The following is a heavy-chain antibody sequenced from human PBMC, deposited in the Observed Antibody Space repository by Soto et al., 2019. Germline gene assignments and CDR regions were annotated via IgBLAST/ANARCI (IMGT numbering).Heavy chain of an antibody. Sequence: EVQLVESGGVLVQPGGSLRLSCTASGFTFSDHYMDWVRQAPGKGLEWVGRIRNKANSYSTEYAPSVKGRFTISRDDSKSSLYLQMNSLKSEDTAVYYCTSVRLVDADWGQGTLVTVSS. D-gene: IGHD1-26*01. CDR3: TSVRLVDAD. J-gene: IGHJ4*02. V-gene: IGHV3-72*01. CDR1: GFTFSDHY. CDR2: IRNKANSYST.